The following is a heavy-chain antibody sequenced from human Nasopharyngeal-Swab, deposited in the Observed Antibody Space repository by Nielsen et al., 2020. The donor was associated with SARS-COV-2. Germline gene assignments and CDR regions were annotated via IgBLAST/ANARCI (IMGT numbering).Heavy chain of an antibody. CDR2: IWYDGSNK. J-gene: IGHJ4*02. V-gene: IGHV3-33*06. Sequence: GGSLRLSCAASGFTFSSYGMHWVRQAPGKGLEWVAVIWYDGSNKYYADSVKGRFTISRDNSKNTLYLQMNSLRAEDTAIYYCSKNEYFCFDFWGQGALVTVSS. CDR1: GFTFSSYG. CDR3: SKNEYFCFDF. D-gene: IGHD2/OR15-2a*01.